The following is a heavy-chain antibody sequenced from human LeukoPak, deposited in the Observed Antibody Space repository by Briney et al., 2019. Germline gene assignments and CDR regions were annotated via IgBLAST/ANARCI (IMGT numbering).Heavy chain of an antibody. CDR3: AKDRAYLAAAGPFDY. Sequence: PGGSLRLSCAASGFTFDDYAMHWVRQAPGKGLEWVSLISWDGGSTYYADSVKGRFTISRDNSKNSLYLQMNSLRAEDTALYYCAKDRAYLAAAGPFDYWGQGTLVTVSS. CDR2: ISWDGGST. D-gene: IGHD6-13*01. J-gene: IGHJ4*02. V-gene: IGHV3-43D*03. CDR1: GFTFDDYA.